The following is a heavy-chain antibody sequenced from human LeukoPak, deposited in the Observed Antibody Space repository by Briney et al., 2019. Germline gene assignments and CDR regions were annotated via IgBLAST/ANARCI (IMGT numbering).Heavy chain of an antibody. CDR2: ISGSGDNT. D-gene: IGHD2-8*01. CDR3: ARARVNVLL. V-gene: IGHV3-23*01. Sequence: GGSLRLSCAASGFTFSSHGMSWVRQAPGKGLEWVSTISGSGDNTYYADSVKGRFTISRDNSKNSLYLQMNSLRAEDTAVYYCARARVNVLLWGQGTLVTVSS. CDR1: GFTFSSHG. J-gene: IGHJ4*02.